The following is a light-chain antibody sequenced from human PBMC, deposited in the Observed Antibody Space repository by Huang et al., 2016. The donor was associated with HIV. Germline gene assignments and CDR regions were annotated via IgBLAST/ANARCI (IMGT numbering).Light chain of an antibody. Sequence: DIQMTQSPSAMSTSVGDRVTITCRASQCVSNFLAWFQQKPGQVPKRLIYAASTLQGDVPSRFAGSRSGTEFTLTISSLQPEDFATYYCLQYHTYPWTFGQGTKVEIK. J-gene: IGKJ1*01. CDR3: LQYHTYPWT. V-gene: IGKV1-17*03. CDR1: QCVSNF. CDR2: AAS.